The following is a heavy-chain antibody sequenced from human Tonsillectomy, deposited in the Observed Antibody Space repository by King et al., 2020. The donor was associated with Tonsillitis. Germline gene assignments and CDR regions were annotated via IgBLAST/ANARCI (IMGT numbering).Heavy chain of an antibody. Sequence: VQLVESGGGLVQPGGSLRLSCAASGFTFSSYAMSWVRQAPGKGLEWVSAISGSGGSTYYADSVKGRFTISRDNPKNTLYLQMNSLRAEDTSVYYCAKARSSGLYYYYGMDVWGQGTTVTVP. CDR3: AKARSSGLYYYYGMDV. D-gene: IGHD6-19*01. CDR1: GFTFSSYA. J-gene: IGHJ6*02. V-gene: IGHV3-23*04. CDR2: ISGSGGST.